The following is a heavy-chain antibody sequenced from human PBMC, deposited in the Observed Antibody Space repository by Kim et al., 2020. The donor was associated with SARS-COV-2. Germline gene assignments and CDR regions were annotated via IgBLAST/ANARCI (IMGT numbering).Heavy chain of an antibody. Sequence: GGSLRLSCAASGFTFSSYAMSWVRQAPGKGLEWVSAISGSGGSTYYADSVKGRFTISRDNSKNTLYLQMNSLRAEDTAVYYCAKVSLPPGYYDSSGYYLPVYYYYGMDVWGQGTTVTVSS. V-gene: IGHV3-23*01. CDR3: AKVSLPPGYYDSSGYYLPVYYYYGMDV. D-gene: IGHD3-22*01. CDR1: GFTFSSYA. J-gene: IGHJ6*02. CDR2: ISGSGGST.